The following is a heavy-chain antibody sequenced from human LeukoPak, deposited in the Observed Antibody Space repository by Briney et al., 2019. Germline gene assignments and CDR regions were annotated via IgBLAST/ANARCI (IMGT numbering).Heavy chain of an antibody. CDR1: GNSISNYA. CDR3: ARDALDYYGSGRDYYYYYGMDV. Sequence: VASVKVSCKASGNSISNYAVSWVRQAPGQGLEWMGRINPNSGGTNYAQKFQGRVTMTRDTSISTAYMELSRLRSDDTAVYYCARDALDYYGSGRDYYYYYGMDVWGQGTTVTVSS. J-gene: IGHJ6*02. CDR2: INPNSGGT. D-gene: IGHD3-10*01. V-gene: IGHV1-2*06.